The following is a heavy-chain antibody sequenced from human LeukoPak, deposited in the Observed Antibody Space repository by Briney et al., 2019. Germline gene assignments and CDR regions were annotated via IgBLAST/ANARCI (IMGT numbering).Heavy chain of an antibody. CDR3: ANGGYCSSTSCYAFGMDV. CDR1: GGTFSSYA. V-gene: IGHV1-69*04. CDR2: VIPILGIA. Sequence: SVKVSCKASGGTFSSYAISWVRQAPGQGLEWMGRVIPILGIANYAQKFQGRVTITADKSTSTAYMELSSLRSEDTAVYYCANGGYCSSTSCYAFGMDVWGQGTTVTVSS. J-gene: IGHJ6*02. D-gene: IGHD2-2*01.